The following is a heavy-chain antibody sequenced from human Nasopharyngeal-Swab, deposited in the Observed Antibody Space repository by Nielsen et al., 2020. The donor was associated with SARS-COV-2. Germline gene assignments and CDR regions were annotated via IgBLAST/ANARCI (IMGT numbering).Heavy chain of an antibody. CDR1: GDSVSSNSAA. CDR3: ARVTYSSGWYDYYYYMGV. J-gene: IGHJ6*03. CDR2: TYYRSKWYN. V-gene: IGHV6-1*01. Sequence: SETLSLTCAISGDSVSSNSAAWNWIRQSPSRGLEWLGRTYYRSKWYNDYAVSVKSRITINPDTSKNQFSLQLNSVTPEDTAVYYCARVTYSSGWYDYYYYMGVWGKGTTVTVSS. D-gene: IGHD6-19*01.